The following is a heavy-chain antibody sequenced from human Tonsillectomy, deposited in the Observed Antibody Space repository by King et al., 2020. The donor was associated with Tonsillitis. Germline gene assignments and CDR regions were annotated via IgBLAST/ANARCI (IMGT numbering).Heavy chain of an antibody. CDR1: GYTFTQYY. V-gene: IGHV1-2*02. Sequence: QLVQSGAEVKKPGASVKVSCKASGYTFTQYYVHWVRQAPGQGLEWMGWINPNSGDTKYAQKIQGRVTMTRDTSISTVYMELSRLRSDDTAVYYCGRGFNYLDNSGFDFWGQGTLVTVSS. CDR3: GRGFNYLDNSGFDF. J-gene: IGHJ4*02. D-gene: IGHD3-22*01. CDR2: INPNSGDT.